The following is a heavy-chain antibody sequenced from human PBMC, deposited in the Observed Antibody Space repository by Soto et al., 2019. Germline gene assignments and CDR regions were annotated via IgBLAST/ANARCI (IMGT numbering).Heavy chain of an antibody. V-gene: IGHV1-58*02. Sequence: QVRLVQSGPEVKRPGTSVKVSCKASGFTFPTSSIHWVRQARGQRLEWMGWIVVGSGNTNYAQEFHERVTFTRDMSTSTAYMELSSLTSEDTAVYYCAADQGPIDPYHWVDPWGHRTPVTVSS. CDR2: IVVGSGNT. CDR3: AADQGPIDPYHWVDP. J-gene: IGHJ5*02. D-gene: IGHD2-2*01. CDR1: GFTFPTSS.